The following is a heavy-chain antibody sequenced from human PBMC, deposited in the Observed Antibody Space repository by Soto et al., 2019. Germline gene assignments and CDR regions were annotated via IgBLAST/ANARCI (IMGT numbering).Heavy chain of an antibody. CDR2: INAGNGNT. V-gene: IGHV1-3*01. Sequence: GASVKVSCKACGGSFSSYAMHWVRQAPRQRLEWMGWINAGNGNTKYSQKFQGRVTITRDTSASTAYMELSSLRSEDTAVYYCARGGGVTALTSRYFDLWGRGTLVTVSS. CDR3: ARGGGVTALTSRYFDL. J-gene: IGHJ2*01. CDR1: GGSFSSYA. D-gene: IGHD2-21*02.